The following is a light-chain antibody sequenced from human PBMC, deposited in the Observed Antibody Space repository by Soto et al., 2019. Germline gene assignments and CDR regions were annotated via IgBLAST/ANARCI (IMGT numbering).Light chain of an antibody. V-gene: IGKV1-9*01. CDR1: QGIFSY. CDR3: QQLISYPLT. CDR2: AAS. J-gene: IGKJ4*01. Sequence: DIQMTQSPSTLPASVGDRVTITCRAGQGIFSYLAWYQQKPGRAPKLLMHAASTLQSGVPSRFSGSGSGTDFTLTISSLQPEDSATYYCQQLISYPLTLGGGTKVDIK.